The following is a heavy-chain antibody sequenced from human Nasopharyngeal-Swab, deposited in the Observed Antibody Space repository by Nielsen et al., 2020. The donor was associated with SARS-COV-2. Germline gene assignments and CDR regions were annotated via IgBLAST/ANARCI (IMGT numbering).Heavy chain of an antibody. D-gene: IGHD2-21*01. CDR2: IYYSGST. J-gene: IGHJ6*02. V-gene: IGHV4-30-4*01. CDR3: AREGIPDYYGMDV. Sequence: SETLSLTCTVSGCSISSGDYYWSWIRQPPGKGLEWIGYIYYSGSTYYNPSLKSRVTTSVDTSKNQFSLKLSSVTAADTAVYYCAREGIPDYYGMDVWGQGTTVTVSS. CDR1: GCSISSGDYY.